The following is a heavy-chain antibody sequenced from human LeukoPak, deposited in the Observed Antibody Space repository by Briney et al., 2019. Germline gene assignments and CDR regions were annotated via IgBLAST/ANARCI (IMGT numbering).Heavy chain of an antibody. V-gene: IGHV4-39*07. D-gene: IGHD1-26*01. CDR3: ARWWGGISGQYYFDY. J-gene: IGHJ4*02. CDR1: GGSISSSSYY. Sequence: PSETLSLTCTVSGGSISSSSYYWGWIRQPPGKGLEWIGSIYYSGSTYYNPSLKSRVTISVDTSKNQFSLKLSSVTAADTAVYYCARWWGGISGQYYFDYWGQGTLVTVSS. CDR2: IYYSGST.